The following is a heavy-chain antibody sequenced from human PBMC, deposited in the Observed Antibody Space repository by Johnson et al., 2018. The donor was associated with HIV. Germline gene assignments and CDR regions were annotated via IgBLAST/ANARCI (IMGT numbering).Heavy chain of an antibody. D-gene: IGHD6-19*01. Sequence: VQLVESGGGLVQPGGSLILSCAASGFIFRNYWMYWVRQAPGKGLVWVARIYSDGSDSAYADSVKGRFTISRDNAKKTLYLQMNSLRAEDTAVYYCARKQLLEVPSDALYVWGQGTMVTVSS. J-gene: IGHJ3*01. CDR1: GFIFRNYW. CDR3: ARKQLLEVPSDALYV. CDR2: IYSDGSDS. V-gene: IGHV3-74*03.